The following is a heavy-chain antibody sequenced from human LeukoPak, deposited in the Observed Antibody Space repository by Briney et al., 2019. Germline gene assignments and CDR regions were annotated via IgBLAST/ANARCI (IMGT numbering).Heavy chain of an antibody. Sequence: ASVRVSCKASGYTFTGSYMHWVRQAPGQELEWMGWINPNSGGTNYAQKFQGRVTMTRDTSISTAYMELSRLRSDDTAVYYCARVGDYDILTGYPTRRWRNWFDPWGQGTLVTVSS. CDR3: ARVGDYDILTGYPTRRWRNWFDP. CDR2: INPNSGGT. CDR1: GYTFTGSY. V-gene: IGHV1-2*02. J-gene: IGHJ5*02. D-gene: IGHD3-9*01.